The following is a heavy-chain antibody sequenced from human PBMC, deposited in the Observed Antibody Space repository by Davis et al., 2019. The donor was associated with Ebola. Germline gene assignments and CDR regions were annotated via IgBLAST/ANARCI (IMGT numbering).Heavy chain of an antibody. CDR3: AREDGYNYYFDY. J-gene: IGHJ4*02. CDR1: GYTFTSYG. D-gene: IGHD5-24*01. CDR2: IIPIFGTA. Sequence: SVKVSCKASGYTFTSYGISWVRQAPGQGLEWMGWIIPIFGTANYAQKFQGRVTITADESTSTAYMELSSVRYEDTAVYYCAREDGYNYYFDYWGQGTLVTVSS. V-gene: IGHV1-69*13.